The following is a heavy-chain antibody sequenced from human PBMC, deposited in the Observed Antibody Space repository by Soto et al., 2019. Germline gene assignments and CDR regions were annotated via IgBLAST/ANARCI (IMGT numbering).Heavy chain of an antibody. Sequence: QVQLVESGGGVVQPGRSLRLSCAVSGFTFSSYGMHWVRQAPGKGLEWVAVIWYDGSNKYYADSVKGRFTISRDNSKNTLYLQMNSLRAEDTAVYYCAREVTMVRGLDPWGQGTLVTVSS. D-gene: IGHD3-10*01. V-gene: IGHV3-33*01. CDR3: AREVTMVRGLDP. J-gene: IGHJ5*02. CDR1: GFTFSSYG. CDR2: IWYDGSNK.